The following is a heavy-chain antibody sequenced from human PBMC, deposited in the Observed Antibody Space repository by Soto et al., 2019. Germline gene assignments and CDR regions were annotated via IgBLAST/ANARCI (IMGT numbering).Heavy chain of an antibody. CDR2: ISSSSSYI. D-gene: IGHD3-3*01. J-gene: IGHJ6*02. Sequence: EVQLVESGGGLVKPGGSLRLSCAASGFTFSSYSMNWVRQAPGKGLEWVSSISSSSSYIYYADSVKGRFTISRDNAKNSLYLQMNSLRAEDTAVYYCARVGPYARDFWSGYYTLGYYYYGMDVWGQGTTVTVSS. V-gene: IGHV3-21*01. CDR1: GFTFSSYS. CDR3: ARVGPYARDFWSGYYTLGYYYYGMDV.